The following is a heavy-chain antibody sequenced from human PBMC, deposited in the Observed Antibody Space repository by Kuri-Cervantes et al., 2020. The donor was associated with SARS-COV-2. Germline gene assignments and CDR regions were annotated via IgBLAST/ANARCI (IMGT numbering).Heavy chain of an antibody. CDR3: ARDRVGLDY. CDR2: INSDGSST. J-gene: IGHJ4*02. CDR1: GFTFSSYW. V-gene: IGHV3-74*01. D-gene: IGHD1-26*01. Sequence: GESLKISCAASGFTFSSYWMHWVRQAPGKGLVWVSRINSDGSSTSYADSVKGRFTISRDNAKSTLYLQMNSLRAEDTAVYYCARDRVGLDYWGQGTLVTVSS.